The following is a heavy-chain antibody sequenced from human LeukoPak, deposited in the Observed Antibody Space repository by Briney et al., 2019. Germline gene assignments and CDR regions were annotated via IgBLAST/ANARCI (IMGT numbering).Heavy chain of an antibody. CDR1: GYSISSGYY. D-gene: IGHD3-3*01. J-gene: IGHJ4*02. Sequence: SETLSLTCTVSGYSISSGYYWGWIRQPPGKGLEWIGSIYHSGSTYYNPSLKSRVTISVDTSKNQFSLKLSSVTAADTAVYYCARTTRDIWSGYDYWGQGTLVTVSS. V-gene: IGHV4-38-2*02. CDR2: IYHSGST. CDR3: ARTTRDIWSGYDY.